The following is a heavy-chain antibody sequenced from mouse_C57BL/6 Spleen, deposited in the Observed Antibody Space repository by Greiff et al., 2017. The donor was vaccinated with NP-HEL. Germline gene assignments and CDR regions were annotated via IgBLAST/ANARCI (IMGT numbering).Heavy chain of an antibody. V-gene: IGHV1-69*01. J-gene: IGHJ2*01. D-gene: IGHD2-3*01. CDR2: IDPSDSYT. CDR3: ARRGYYFFFDY. Sequence: VQLQQSGAELVMPGASVKLSCKASGYTFTSYWMHWVKQRPGQGLEWIGEIDPSDSYTNYNQKFKGKSTLTVDKSSSTAYMQLSSLTSEDSAVYYCARRGYYFFFDYWGQSTTLTVSS. CDR1: GYTFTSYW.